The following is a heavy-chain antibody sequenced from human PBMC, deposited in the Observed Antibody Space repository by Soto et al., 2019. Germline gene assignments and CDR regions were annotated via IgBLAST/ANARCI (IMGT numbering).Heavy chain of an antibody. CDR3: ARSVAVPGAHIDY. Sequence: TLSLTCSVSGGSISGSYWSWIRQSPGKGLEWLGYVYYTGSTNHSPSLRSRVSTSVDTSKNEFSLRLSSVTAADTAVYFCARSVAVPGAHIDYWGQGTQVTVSS. V-gene: IGHV4-59*01. CDR2: VYYTGST. J-gene: IGHJ4*02. D-gene: IGHD6-19*01. CDR1: GGSISGSY.